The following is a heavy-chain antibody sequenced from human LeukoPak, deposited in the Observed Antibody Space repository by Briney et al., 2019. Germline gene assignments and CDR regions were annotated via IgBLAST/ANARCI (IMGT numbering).Heavy chain of an antibody. D-gene: IGHD5-24*01. V-gene: IGHV3-30-3*01. CDR2: ISYDGSNK. J-gene: IGHJ4*02. CDR1: EFTFSSYA. CDR3: ARDGGWLQDFDY. Sequence: GGSLRLSCAASEFTFSSYAMHWVRQAPGKGLEWVAVISYDGSNKYYAGSVKGRFTISRDNSKNTLYLQMNSLRAEDTAVYYCARDGGWLQDFDYWGQGTLVPVSS.